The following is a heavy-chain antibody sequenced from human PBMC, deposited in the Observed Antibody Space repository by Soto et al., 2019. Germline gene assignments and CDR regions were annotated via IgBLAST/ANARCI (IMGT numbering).Heavy chain of an antibody. J-gene: IGHJ4*02. CDR1: GYTFTTYG. D-gene: IGHD1-1*01. CDR3: ARGRYGDY. CDR2: ISAHNGNT. Sequence: QVHLVQSGAEVKKPGASVKVSCKGSGYTFTTYGITWVRQAPGQGLEWMGWISAHNGNTNYAQQLQGRVTVTRDTPTSTAYMELRSLRSADTAVYYCARGRYGDYWGQGARVTVSS. V-gene: IGHV1-18*01.